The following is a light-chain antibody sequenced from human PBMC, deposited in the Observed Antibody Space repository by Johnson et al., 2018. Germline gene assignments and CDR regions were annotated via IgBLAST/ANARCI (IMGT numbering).Light chain of an antibody. CDR2: ENN. CDR1: SSNIGNNY. Sequence: QSVLTQPPSVSAAPGQKVTISCSGSSSNIGNNYVSWYQQLPGTAPQLLIYENNKRPSGIPDRFSGSKSGTSATLGITGLQTGYEADYYCGTWDSSLSAGNVFGTGTKVTVL. V-gene: IGLV1-51*02. J-gene: IGLJ1*01. CDR3: GTWDSSLSAGNV.